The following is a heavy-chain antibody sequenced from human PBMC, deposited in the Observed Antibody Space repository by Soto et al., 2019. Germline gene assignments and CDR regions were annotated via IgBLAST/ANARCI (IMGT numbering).Heavy chain of an antibody. J-gene: IGHJ5*02. CDR2: IYYSGSI. D-gene: IGHD3-10*01. Sequence: QVQLQESGPGLVKPSETLSLTCTVSGGSLNNYYWTWIRQPPGKGLEWIGHIYYSGSINYNPSLKNRVTISVATSENQVSLKLTSVTAADTAIYYCARVLWVRGIQGFDPWGQGTLVTVSS. V-gene: IGHV4-59*01. CDR1: GGSLNNYY. CDR3: ARVLWVRGIQGFDP.